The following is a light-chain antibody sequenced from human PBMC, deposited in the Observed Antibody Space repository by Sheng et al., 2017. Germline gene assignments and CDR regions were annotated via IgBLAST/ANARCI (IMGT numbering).Light chain of an antibody. V-gene: IGKV1-5*03. J-gene: IGKJ1*01. CDR1: ETINSW. CDR2: KAS. Sequence: DIQMTQSPSTLSASVGDKVTITCRASETINSWLAWYQQRPGKAPRLLIYKASTLESGVPSRFSGSGSGTEFTLTISSLQPDDFATYYCQQFIISPWTFGQGTKVEIK. CDR3: QQFIISPWT.